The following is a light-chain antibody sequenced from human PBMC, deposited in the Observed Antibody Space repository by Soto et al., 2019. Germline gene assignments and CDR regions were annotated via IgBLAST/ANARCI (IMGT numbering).Light chain of an antibody. J-gene: IGKJ2*01. CDR3: QQYNNWPQT. V-gene: IGKV1-5*01. Sequence: DIQMTQSPSTLSASVGDRVTITCRASQSITNWLAWYQQKPGKAPKLLVYDASSLESGVPSRFSGSGSGTEFTLTISSLQPDDFAIYYCQQYNNWPQTFGQGTKLEI. CDR1: QSITNW. CDR2: DAS.